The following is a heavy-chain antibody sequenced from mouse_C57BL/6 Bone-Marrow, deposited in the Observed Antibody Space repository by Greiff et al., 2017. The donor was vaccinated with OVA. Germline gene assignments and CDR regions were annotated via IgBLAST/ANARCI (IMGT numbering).Heavy chain of an antibody. Sequence: QVQLQQSGTELVKPGASVKLSCKASGYTFTSYWMHWVKQRPGQGLEWIGNINPSNGGTNYNEKFKSKATLTVDKSSSTAYMQLSSLTSEDSAVYYCAREPSFITTVVAKAYWGQGTLVTVSA. D-gene: IGHD1-1*01. CDR2: INPSNGGT. CDR3: AREPSFITTVVAKAY. J-gene: IGHJ3*01. V-gene: IGHV1-53*01. CDR1: GYTFTSYW.